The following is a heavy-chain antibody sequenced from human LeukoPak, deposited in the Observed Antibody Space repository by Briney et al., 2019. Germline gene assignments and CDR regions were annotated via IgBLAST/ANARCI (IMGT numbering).Heavy chain of an antibody. Sequence: KPSETLSLTCRVSGASVSNYYWSWIRQSPGKGLEWIGFFHYSGSTNYTPSLNSRVTTSIDTSMNQLSLTLVSVTAADTAVYFCARHHDGGPKLRLDFWGLGVLVTVSS. D-gene: IGHD2-15*01. J-gene: IGHJ4*02. CDR2: FHYSGST. V-gene: IGHV4-59*08. CDR1: GASVSNYY. CDR3: ARHHDGGPKLRLDF.